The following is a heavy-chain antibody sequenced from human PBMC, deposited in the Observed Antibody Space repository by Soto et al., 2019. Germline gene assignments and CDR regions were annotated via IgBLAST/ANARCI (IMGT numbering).Heavy chain of an antibody. D-gene: IGHD3-3*01. CDR3: ARDSTDFWSATGAFDI. V-gene: IGHV1-3*01. CDR2: INAGNGNT. J-gene: IGHJ3*02. Sequence: ASVKVSCKASGYTFTSYAMHWVRQAPGQRLEWMGWINAGNGNTKYSQKFQGRVTITRDTSANTAYMELSSLRSEDTAVYYCARDSTDFWSATGAFDIWGQGTMVTVSS. CDR1: GYTFTSYA.